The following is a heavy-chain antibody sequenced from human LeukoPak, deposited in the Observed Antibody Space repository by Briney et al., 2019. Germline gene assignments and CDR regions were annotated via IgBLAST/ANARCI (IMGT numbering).Heavy chain of an antibody. CDR2: INPNSGGT. CDR1: GYTFTGYY. Sequence: ASVKVSCKASGYTFTGYYMHWVRQAPGQGLEWMGWINPNSGGTNYAQKFQGRVTMTRDTSISTAYMELSRLRSDDTAVYYCASQRVWFGDTRGYFGYWGQGTLVTVSS. J-gene: IGHJ4*02. D-gene: IGHD3-10*01. CDR3: ASQRVWFGDTRGYFGY. V-gene: IGHV1-2*02.